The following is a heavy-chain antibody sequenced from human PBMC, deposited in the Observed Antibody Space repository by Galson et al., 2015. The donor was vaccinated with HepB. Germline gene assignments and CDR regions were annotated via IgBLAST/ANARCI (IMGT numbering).Heavy chain of an antibody. CDR2: ISYDGGNT. CDR3: ARTQRAYYYSSSGYFGFDF. J-gene: IGHJ4*02. CDR1: GFTFSSYA. Sequence: SLRLSCAASGFTFSSYAMHWVRQAPGKGLEWVALISYDGGNTYYADSVKGRFTISRDSSKNTLFLHMNNVRAEDTATYYCARTQRAYYYSSSGYFGFDFWGQGALVTVSS. D-gene: IGHD3-22*01. V-gene: IGHV3-30-3*01.